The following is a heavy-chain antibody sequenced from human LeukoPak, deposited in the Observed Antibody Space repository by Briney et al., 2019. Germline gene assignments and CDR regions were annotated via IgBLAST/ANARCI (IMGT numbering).Heavy chain of an antibody. CDR3: ARGVLYSGSIDY. CDR1: GGSISSSSYY. V-gene: IGHV4-61*05. D-gene: IGHD3-10*01. J-gene: IGHJ4*02. CDR2: IYYSGST. Sequence: SETLSLTCTVSGGSISSSSYYWGWIRQPPGKGLEWIGYIYYSGSTNYNPSLKSRVTISVDTSKNQFSLKLSSVTAADTAVYYCARGVLYSGSIDYWGQGTLVTVSS.